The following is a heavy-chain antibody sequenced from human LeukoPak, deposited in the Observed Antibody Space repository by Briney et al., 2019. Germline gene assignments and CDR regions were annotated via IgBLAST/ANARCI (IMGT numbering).Heavy chain of an antibody. J-gene: IGHJ5*02. CDR1: GGSISSYY. Sequence: PSETLSLTCTVSGGSISSYYWNWVRQPPGKGLEWLGYIYYSGSANYNPSLKSRVTISVDTSKSQVSLKLTSVTAADTAVYYCARDRTGNNWFDPWGQGTLVTVSA. D-gene: IGHD1-1*01. V-gene: IGHV4-59*01. CDR3: ARDRTGNNWFDP. CDR2: IYYSGSA.